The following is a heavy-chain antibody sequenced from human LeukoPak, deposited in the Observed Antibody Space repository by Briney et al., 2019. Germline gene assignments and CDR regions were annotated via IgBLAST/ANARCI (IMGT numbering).Heavy chain of an antibody. V-gene: IGHV3-30*18. CDR1: GFNFRSYV. CDR3: VKGRGGVAGADYFEV. J-gene: IGHJ4*02. D-gene: IGHD6-19*01. Sequence: PGGSLRLSCVGSGFNFRSYVMHWVRQGPGKGLQWLAVISWDGGSEYYADSVRGRLSISRDNSKNTLYLQLNRLIVEDTAMYYCVKGRGGVAGADYFEVWGEGALVTVSS. CDR2: ISWDGGSE.